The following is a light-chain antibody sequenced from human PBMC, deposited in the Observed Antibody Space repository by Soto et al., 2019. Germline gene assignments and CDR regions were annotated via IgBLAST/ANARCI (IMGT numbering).Light chain of an antibody. CDR2: DNN. CDR1: SSNIGNNY. V-gene: IGLV1-51*01. J-gene: IGLJ2*01. CDR3: GAWDSSLSAGV. Sequence: QSVLTQPPSVSAAPGQKVTISCSGSSSNIGNNYVSWYQQFPGTAPKLLIYDNNKRPSVIPDRFSGSKSGTSATLGITGLQTGDEADYYCGAWDSSLSAGVFGGGTKVTVL.